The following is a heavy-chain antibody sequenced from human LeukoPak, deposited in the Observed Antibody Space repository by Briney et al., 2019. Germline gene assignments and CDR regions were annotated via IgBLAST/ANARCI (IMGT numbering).Heavy chain of an antibody. J-gene: IGHJ4*02. CDR1: GFTFSSYA. CDR3: AKVETAAAATLRGFDY. CDR2: IGGSGGST. Sequence: PTGGSLRLSCAASGFTFSSYAMSWVRQAPGKGLEWVSSIGGSGGSTYYADSVKGRFTISRDNSKNTLYLQMNSLRAEDTAVYYCAKVETAAAATLRGFDYWGQGTLVTVSS. D-gene: IGHD6-13*01. V-gene: IGHV3-23*01.